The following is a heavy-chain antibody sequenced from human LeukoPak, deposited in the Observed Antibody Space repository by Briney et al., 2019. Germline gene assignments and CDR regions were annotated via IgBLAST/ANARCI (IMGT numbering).Heavy chain of an antibody. J-gene: IGHJ3*02. D-gene: IGHD3-16*01. CDR3: GASRHYVGAFDI. CDR2: ISSSSTII. Sequence: GGSLRLSCAASGFTFSSYELYWVRQAPGKGLEWISYISSSSTIIKYADSVRGRFTISRDDARESLYLQMSSLRADDTAIYYCGASRHYVGAFDIWGQGTLVTVSS. CDR1: GFTFSSYE. V-gene: IGHV3-48*03.